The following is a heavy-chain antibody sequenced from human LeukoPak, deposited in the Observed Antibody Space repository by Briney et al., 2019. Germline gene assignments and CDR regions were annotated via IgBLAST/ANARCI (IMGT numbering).Heavy chain of an antibody. Sequence: ASVKVSCKTSGYTFTSYGISWVRQAPGHGLEWMGWISTYNGNTNYAQNLQGRIIMTTDKSTSTAYMELSSLRSEDTAVYYCASSPPHYDSSGYYRRNYYYYYMDVWGKGTTVTVSS. D-gene: IGHD3-22*01. CDR1: GYTFTSYG. J-gene: IGHJ6*03. CDR3: ASSPPHYDSSGYYRRNYYYYYMDV. V-gene: IGHV1-18*01. CDR2: ISTYNGNT.